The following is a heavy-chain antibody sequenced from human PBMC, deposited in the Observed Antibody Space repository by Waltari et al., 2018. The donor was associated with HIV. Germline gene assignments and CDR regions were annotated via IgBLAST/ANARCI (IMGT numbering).Heavy chain of an antibody. J-gene: IGHJ4*02. V-gene: IGHV1-2*02. CDR1: GYTFTGSY. CDR3: ARETVAAGTAADY. Sequence: QVQLVQSGAEVKKPGASVKVSCKSSGYTFTGSYLHWVRQAPGQGLEWMGWIKHKSGGTNYAQKLQDRVNMTRETSISTAYMELSSLRSDDTAVYYCARETVAAGTAADYWGQGTLVTVSS. CDR2: IKHKSGGT. D-gene: IGHD6-13*01.